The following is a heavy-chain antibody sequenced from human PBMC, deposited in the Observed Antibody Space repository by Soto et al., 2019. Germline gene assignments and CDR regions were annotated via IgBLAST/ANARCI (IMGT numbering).Heavy chain of an antibody. V-gene: IGHV1-18*01. CDR2: ISVNSGNT. Sequence: ASVKVSCKASGYNFINYGISWVRPAPGQRLEWMGWISVNSGNTKLPQRLQGRATMTTDASTSTAYMEVTSLRSDDTAIYYCARDARPYYDILSDSLESDYWGLGTLVTVSS. CDR1: GYNFINYG. J-gene: IGHJ4*02. CDR3: ARDARPYYDILSDSLESDY. D-gene: IGHD3-9*01.